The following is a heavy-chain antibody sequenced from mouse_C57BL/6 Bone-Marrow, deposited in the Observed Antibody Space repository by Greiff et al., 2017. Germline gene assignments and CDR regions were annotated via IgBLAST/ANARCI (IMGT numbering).Heavy chain of an antibody. J-gene: IGHJ2*01. D-gene: IGHD1-1*01. CDR2: IDPANGDT. Sequence: VQLQQSGAELVRPGASVKLSCTASGFNIKDDYMHWVKQRPEQGLEWIGWIDPANGDTEYAPKFQGKATITADTSSNTAYLQLSSLTSEDTAVYYCTTSYYGSSSYFDYWGQGTTLTVSS. CDR3: TTSYYGSSSYFDY. CDR1: GFNIKDDY. V-gene: IGHV14-4*01.